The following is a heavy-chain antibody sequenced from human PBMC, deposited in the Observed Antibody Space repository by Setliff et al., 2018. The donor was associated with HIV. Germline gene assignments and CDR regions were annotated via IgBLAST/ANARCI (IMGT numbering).Heavy chain of an antibody. V-gene: IGHV3-30*10. CDR2: ISY. D-gene: IGHD5-18*01. Sequence: GGSLRLSCVASGFTFSTFAMHWVRQAPGKGLEWVSVISYYADSVKGRSTISRDNSKNTVYLQMNSLRPEDSAVFYCAKDLRIDTRADYYIDVWGKGTTVTVSS. CDR3: AKDLRIDTRADYYIDV. CDR1: GFTFSTFA. J-gene: IGHJ6*03.